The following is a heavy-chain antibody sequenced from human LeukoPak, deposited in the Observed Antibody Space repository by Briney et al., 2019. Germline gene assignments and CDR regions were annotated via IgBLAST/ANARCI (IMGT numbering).Heavy chain of an antibody. J-gene: IGHJ4*02. D-gene: IGHD1-26*01. V-gene: IGHV3-64*02. CDR3: ARSNNIVGATYFDY. CDR1: GFTFSTYA. Sequence: PAGSLRLSCAASGFTFSTYAMHWVRQAPGKGLEYISSISSDGGNTYYADSVKGRFTISRDNSKNTLYLQMGRLRAEDMAVYYCARSNNIVGATYFDYWGQGTLVTVSS. CDR2: ISSDGGNT.